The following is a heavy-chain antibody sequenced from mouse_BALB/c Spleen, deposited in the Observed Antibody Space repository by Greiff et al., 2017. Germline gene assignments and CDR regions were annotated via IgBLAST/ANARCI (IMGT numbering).Heavy chain of an antibody. Sequence: EVMLVESGGGLVKPGGSLKFSCAASGFTFSDYYMYWVRQTPEKRLEWVATISDGGSYTYYPDSVKGRFTISRDNAKNNLYLQMSSLKSEDTAMYYCARGYDYYYAMDYWGQGTSVTVSS. CDR1: GFTFSDYY. CDR2: ISDGGSYT. V-gene: IGHV5-4*02. CDR3: ARGYDYYYAMDY. D-gene: IGHD2-4*01. J-gene: IGHJ4*01.